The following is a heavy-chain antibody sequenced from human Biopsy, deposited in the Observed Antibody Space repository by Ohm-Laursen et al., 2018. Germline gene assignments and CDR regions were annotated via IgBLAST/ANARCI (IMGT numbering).Heavy chain of an antibody. D-gene: IGHD3-22*01. CDR1: GDSVSSGSFY. CDR2: IYDRGSTA. Sequence: GTLSLTCPVSGDSVSSGSFYWTWIRQPPGQGLEYIGYIYDRGSTANYNPSLESRVTISVDTSKNHFSLRLRSVTPADTAIYYCARDRGYYSDRTVPGYFDLWGRGTLVTVSS. CDR3: ARDRGYYSDRTVPGYFDL. J-gene: IGHJ2*01. V-gene: IGHV4-61*03.